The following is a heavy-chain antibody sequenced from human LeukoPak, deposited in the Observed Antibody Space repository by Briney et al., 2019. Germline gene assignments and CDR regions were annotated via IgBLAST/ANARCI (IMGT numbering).Heavy chain of an antibody. V-gene: IGHV3-7*01. D-gene: IGHD6-19*01. CDR1: GFTFSSYW. J-gene: IGHJ4*02. CDR2: IKQGGSEK. Sequence: QSGGSLRLSCAASGFTFSSYWMSWVRQAPGKGLEWVANIKQGGSEKYYVDSVKGRFTISRDNSKNTLYLQMGSLRAEDMAVYYCAAIAVGLDYWGQGTLVTVSS. CDR3: AAIAVGLDY.